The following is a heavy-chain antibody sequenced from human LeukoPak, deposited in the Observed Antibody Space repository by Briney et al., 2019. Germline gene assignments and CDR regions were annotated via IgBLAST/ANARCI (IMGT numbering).Heavy chain of an antibody. J-gene: IGHJ4*02. Sequence: PGGSLRLSCAASGFTFDDYGMSWVRQAPGKGLEWVSGINWNGGSTGYADSVKGRFTTSRDNAKNSLYLQMNSLRAEDTAVYYCARDSTELIDYWGQGTLVTVSS. CDR2: INWNGGST. CDR3: ARDSTELIDY. V-gene: IGHV3-20*04. CDR1: GFTFDDYG. D-gene: IGHD1-26*01.